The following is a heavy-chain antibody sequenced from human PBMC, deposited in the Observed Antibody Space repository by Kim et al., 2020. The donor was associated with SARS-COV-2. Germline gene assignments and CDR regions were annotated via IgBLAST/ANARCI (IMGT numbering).Heavy chain of an antibody. CDR1: GGSFSGNY. V-gene: IGHV4-34*01. D-gene: IGHD6-19*01. CDR3: GRPEYSSGPVEF. J-gene: IGHJ4*02. Sequence: SETLSLTCAVYGGSFSGNYWTWIRQSPGKGLEWIGEINYSGNTIYNPSLKSRVTISVDTSKTQFSLKLSSVTAADTAVYYCGRPEYSSGPVEFWGQGTLVIVPS. CDR2: INYSGNT.